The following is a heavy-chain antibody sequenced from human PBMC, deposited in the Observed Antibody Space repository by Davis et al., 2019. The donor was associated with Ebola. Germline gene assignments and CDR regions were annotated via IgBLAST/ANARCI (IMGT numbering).Heavy chain of an antibody. V-gene: IGHV5-51*01. Sequence: GESLKISCTSSGNNLTTSWIAWVRQMPGKGVEWMAMIYPGDSTTKYSPSFRGLVTISVDRSTTTAYLQWNSLKASDTAMYYCASGMIVMGFRFDYWGQGTPVTVSS. CDR3: ASGMIVMGFRFDY. D-gene: IGHD2-21*01. CDR2: IYPGDSTT. CDR1: GNNLTTSW. J-gene: IGHJ4*02.